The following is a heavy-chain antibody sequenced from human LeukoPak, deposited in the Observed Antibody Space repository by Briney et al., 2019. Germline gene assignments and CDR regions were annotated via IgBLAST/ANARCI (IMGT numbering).Heavy chain of an antibody. Sequence: TGGSLRLSCGASGLKFSSYEVNWVRQAPGKGLEWVSYISSSGNNIYYADSVKGRFTISRDIAKNSLYLQMNSLRADDTAVYYCARVMGYYYAMDVWGQGTTVAVSS. CDR1: GLKFSSYE. CDR3: ARVMGYYYAMDV. J-gene: IGHJ6*02. V-gene: IGHV3-48*03. D-gene: IGHD1-26*01. CDR2: ISSSGNNI.